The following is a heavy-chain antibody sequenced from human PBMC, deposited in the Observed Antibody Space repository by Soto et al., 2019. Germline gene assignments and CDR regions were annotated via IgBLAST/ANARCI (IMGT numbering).Heavy chain of an antibody. J-gene: IGHJ6*02. D-gene: IGHD4-17*01. CDR2: IIPIFGTA. CDR1: GYTFSSYA. V-gene: IGHV1-69*13. CDR3: ARGLSTVTPAYYYYYGMDV. Sequence: QVQLVQSGAEVKKPGASVKVSCKASGYTFSSYAISWVRQAPGQGLEWMGGIIPIFGTANYAQKFQGRVTITADESTSTAYMELSSLRSEDTAVYYCARGLSTVTPAYYYYYGMDVWGQGTTVTVSS.